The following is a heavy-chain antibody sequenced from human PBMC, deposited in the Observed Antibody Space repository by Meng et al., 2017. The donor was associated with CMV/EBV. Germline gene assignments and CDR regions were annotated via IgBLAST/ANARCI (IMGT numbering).Heavy chain of an antibody. D-gene: IGHD3-22*01. CDR2: VNHSGST. Sequence: GSLRLSCAVHGGSFSGYYWSWIRQLPGKGSEWIGEVNHSGSTNYNPSLKSRVTISVDTSKNQFSLKLSSVTAADTAVYYCARRLRASPYYYDSSGYYPHWGQGTLVTVSS. J-gene: IGHJ4*02. CDR1: GGSFSGYY. V-gene: IGHV4-34*01. CDR3: ARRLRASPYYYDSSGYYPH.